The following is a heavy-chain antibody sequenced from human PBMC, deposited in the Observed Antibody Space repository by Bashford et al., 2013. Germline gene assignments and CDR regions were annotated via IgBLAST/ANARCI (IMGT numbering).Heavy chain of an antibody. J-gene: IGHJ4*02. D-gene: IGHD1-26*01. CDR2: IYTSGST. V-gene: IGHV4-61*02. Sequence: SETLSLTCTVSGGSISSGSYYWSWIRQPAGKGLEWIGRIYTSGSTNYNPSLKSRVTISVDTSKNQFSLKLSSVTAADTAVYYCARRVWVGATYFDYWGQGTLVTVSS. CDR1: GGSISSGSYY. CDR3: ARRVWVGATYFDY.